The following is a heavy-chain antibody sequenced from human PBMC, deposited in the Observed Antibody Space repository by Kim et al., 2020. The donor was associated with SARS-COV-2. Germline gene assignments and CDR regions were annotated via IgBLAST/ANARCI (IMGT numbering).Heavy chain of an antibody. D-gene: IGHD3-22*01. CDR1: GGTFTTYA. V-gene: IGHV1-69*04. Sequence: SVKVSCKASGGTFTTYAISWVRQAPGQGLEWMGRIIPILSAANYAQKFQGRVTITADKRTSTAYMELSSLRSEDTAVYYCARTYYYDSSGEYYVEGDYHCGMDVWGQGTTVTVSS. J-gene: IGHJ6*02. CDR3: ARTYYYDSSGEYYVEGDYHCGMDV. CDR2: IIPILSAA.